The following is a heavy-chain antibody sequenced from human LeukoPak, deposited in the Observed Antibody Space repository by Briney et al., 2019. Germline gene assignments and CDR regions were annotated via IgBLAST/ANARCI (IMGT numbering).Heavy chain of an antibody. Sequence: TGGSLRRSCAASGFSISSYWMHWVRQVPGKGLVWVSRISPDGSTTGYADSVKGRFTASRDNARNTLYLQINSLRAEDSAVYYCTRDRTTITLFELWGQGTLVTVSS. CDR2: ISPDGSTT. J-gene: IGHJ4*02. D-gene: IGHD4-11*01. CDR1: GFSISSYW. CDR3: TRDRTTITLFEL. V-gene: IGHV3-74*01.